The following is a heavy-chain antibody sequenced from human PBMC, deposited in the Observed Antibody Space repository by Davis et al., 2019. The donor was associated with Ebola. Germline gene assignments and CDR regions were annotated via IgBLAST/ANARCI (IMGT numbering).Heavy chain of an antibody. CDR2: IYYSGST. J-gene: IGHJ6*02. Sequence: MPSETLSPTCTVSGGSISSYYWSWIRQLPGKGLEWIGYIYYSGSTNYNPSLKSRVTISVDTSKNQFSLKLSSVTAADTAVYYCARGVLRFLEYGMDVWGQGTTVTVSS. D-gene: IGHD3-3*01. CDR1: GGSISSYY. V-gene: IGHV4-59*01. CDR3: ARGVLRFLEYGMDV.